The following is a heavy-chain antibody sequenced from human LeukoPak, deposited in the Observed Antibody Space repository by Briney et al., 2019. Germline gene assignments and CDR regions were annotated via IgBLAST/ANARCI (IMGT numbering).Heavy chain of an antibody. V-gene: IGHV1-18*01. CDR1: GYTFTSYG. Sequence: ASVKVSCKASGYTFTSYGISWVRQAPGQGLEWMGWISAYNGNTNYAQKLQGRVTMTTDTSTSTAYMELRSLRSDDTAVYYCATTYYDILTSQQDKIDYWGQGTLVTVSS. CDR3: ATTYYDILTSQQDKIDY. D-gene: IGHD3-9*01. CDR2: ISAYNGNT. J-gene: IGHJ4*02.